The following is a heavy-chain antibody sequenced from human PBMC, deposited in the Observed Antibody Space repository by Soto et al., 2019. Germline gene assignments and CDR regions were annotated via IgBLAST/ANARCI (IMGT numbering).Heavy chain of an antibody. V-gene: IGHV4-34*01. CDR2: INHSGST. CDR1: GGSFSGYY. Sequence: SETLSLTCAVYGGSFSGYYWSWIRQPPGKGLEWIGEINHSGSTNYNPSLKSRVTISVDTSKNQFSLKLGSLTAADTAVYYCARAPNYVLRYFDWFKYGMDVWGQGTTVTVSS. D-gene: IGHD3-9*01. J-gene: IGHJ6*02. CDR3: ARAPNYVLRYFDWFKYGMDV.